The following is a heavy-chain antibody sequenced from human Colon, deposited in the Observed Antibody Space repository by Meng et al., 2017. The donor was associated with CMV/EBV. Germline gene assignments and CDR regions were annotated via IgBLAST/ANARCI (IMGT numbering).Heavy chain of an antibody. CDR3: ARGGLPEVYYYYGMDV. D-gene: IGHD5-12*01. CDR2: ISSSSSYI. J-gene: IGHJ6*02. CDR1: GFTFSSYS. V-gene: IGHV3-21*01. Sequence: GGSLRLSCAASGFTFSSYSLNWVRQAPGKGLEWVSSISSSSSYIYYADSVRGRFTISRDNAKNSLYPQMNSQRAEDTAVYYCARGGLPEVYYYYGMDVWGQGTTVTVSS.